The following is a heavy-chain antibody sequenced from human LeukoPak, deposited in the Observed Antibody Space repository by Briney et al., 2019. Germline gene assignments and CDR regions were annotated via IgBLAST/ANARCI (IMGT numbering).Heavy chain of an antibody. J-gene: IGHJ4*02. CDR1: GGSFSGYY. D-gene: IGHD6-6*01. CDR3: ARHRRYSSSSFDY. V-gene: IGHV4-34*01. CDR2: INHSGST. Sequence: SETLSLTCAVYGGSFSGYYWSWIRQPPGKGLEWIGEINHSGSTNYNPSLKSRVTISVDTSKNQFSLKLSSVTAADTAVYYCARHRRYSSSSFDYWGQGTLVTVSS.